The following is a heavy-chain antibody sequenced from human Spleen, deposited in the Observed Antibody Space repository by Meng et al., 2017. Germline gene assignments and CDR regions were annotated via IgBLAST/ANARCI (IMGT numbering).Heavy chain of an antibody. CDR1: GYSFTSYW. J-gene: IGHJ4*02. D-gene: IGHD1-26*01. V-gene: IGHV5-51*01. CDR2: IYPGDSDT. Sequence: GESLKISCKGSGYSFTSYWIGWVRQMPGKGLEWMGIIYPGDSDTRYSPSFQGQVTISADKSNSTAYLQWSSLKASDTAMYYCARHGSGSYYGGYYFDYWGQGTLVTVSS. CDR3: ARHGSGSYYGGYYFDY.